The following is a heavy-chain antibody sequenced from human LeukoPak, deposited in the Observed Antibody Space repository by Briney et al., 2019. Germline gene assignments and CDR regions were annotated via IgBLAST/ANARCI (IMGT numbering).Heavy chain of an antibody. CDR2: INHSGSA. V-gene: IGHV4-4*02. Sequence: KPSETLSLTCAVSGGSISSSNWWSWVRQPPGKGLEWIGEINHSGSANYNPSLERRVTISINTYKNQFSLKLNSVTAADTAVYYCARGPYYYGSGSDYKRNGYAYWGQGTLVTVSS. CDR3: ARGPYYYGSGSDYKRNGYAY. CDR1: GGSISSSNW. J-gene: IGHJ4*02. D-gene: IGHD3-10*01.